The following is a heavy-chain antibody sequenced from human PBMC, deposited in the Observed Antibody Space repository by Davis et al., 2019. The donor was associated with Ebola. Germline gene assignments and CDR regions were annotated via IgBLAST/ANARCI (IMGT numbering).Heavy chain of an antibody. CDR1: GGTFSSYT. CDR2: IIPMFGTT. Sequence: SAKVSCKVSGGTFSSYTINWVRQAPGQGLEWLGGIIPMFGTTNYAQKFRDRVTITADKSTTTVYMEVTSLRSEDAAVYYCARAKGPTDVWGQGTTVTVS. CDR3: ARAKGPTDV. J-gene: IGHJ6*02. V-gene: IGHV1-69*06.